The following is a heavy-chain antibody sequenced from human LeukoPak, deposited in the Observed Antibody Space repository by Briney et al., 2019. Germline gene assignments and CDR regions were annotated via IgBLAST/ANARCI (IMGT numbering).Heavy chain of an antibody. Sequence: ASVKVSCKASGYTFTSYYMHWVRQAPGQGLEWMGIINPSGGSTSYAQKFQGRVTMTRDTSTSTVYMELSSLRSEDTAVYYCAREMGRIAAAGTPGRYGWFDPWGQGTLVTVSS. CDR3: AREMGRIAAAGTPGRYGWFDP. CDR2: INPSGGST. J-gene: IGHJ5*02. CDR1: GYTFTSYY. D-gene: IGHD6-13*01. V-gene: IGHV1-46*01.